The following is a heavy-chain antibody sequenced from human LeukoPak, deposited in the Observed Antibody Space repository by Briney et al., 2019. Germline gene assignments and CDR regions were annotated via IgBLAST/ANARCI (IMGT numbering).Heavy chain of an antibody. CDR2: IIPIFGTA. J-gene: IGHJ4*02. CDR1: GGTFSSYA. CDR3: ARERDSPPYLDY. V-gene: IGHV1-69*05. D-gene: IGHD2-21*02. Sequence: SVKVSCKASGGTFSSYAISWVRQAPGQGLEWMGGIIPIFGTANYAQKFQGRVTITTDESTSTAYMELSSLRSEDTAVYYCARERDSPPYLDYWGQGPLVPVSS.